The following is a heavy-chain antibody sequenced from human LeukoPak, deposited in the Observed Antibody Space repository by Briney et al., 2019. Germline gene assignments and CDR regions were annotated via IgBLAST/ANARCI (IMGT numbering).Heavy chain of an antibody. CDR2: ITSSGSTI. D-gene: IGHD1-14*01. J-gene: IGHJ4*02. CDR3: ARNSGNY. CDR1: GFPFSSYE. Sequence: GETLSLSCAASGFPFSSYEMNWVRQAPRKGPQWVSYITSSGSTIYYADSVKGRFTISRDNAKNSLYLQMNSLRAEDTAVYYCARNSGNYWGQGTLVTVSS. V-gene: IGHV3-48*03.